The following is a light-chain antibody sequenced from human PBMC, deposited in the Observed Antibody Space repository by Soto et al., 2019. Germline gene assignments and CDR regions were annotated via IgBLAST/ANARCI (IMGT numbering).Light chain of an antibody. CDR1: QSVSSSY. CDR2: GTS. CDR3: QQYGTTPWT. J-gene: IGKJ1*01. Sequence: ELVLTQSPGTLSLSPGGRATLSCRASQSVSSSYLAWYQHKPGQAPRLLISGTSSRATGIPDRFSGSGAGTDFTLTISRLEPEDFAVYYCQQYGTTPWTFGQGTKVDIK. V-gene: IGKV3-20*01.